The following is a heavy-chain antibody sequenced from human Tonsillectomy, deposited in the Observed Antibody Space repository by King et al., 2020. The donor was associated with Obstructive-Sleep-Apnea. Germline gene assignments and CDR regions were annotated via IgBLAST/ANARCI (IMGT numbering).Heavy chain of an antibody. CDR3: ARGPRTGDAFDY. D-gene: IGHD7-27*01. Sequence: VQLVESGTEVKKPGESLKISCKGSGYTFSIYWIGWVRQMPGKGLEWMGIIYPGDSDTRDSPSFRGQVTISADKSLSTAYLQWSSLKASDTAMYYCARGPRTGDAFDYWGQGTLVTVSS. CDR2: IYPGDSDT. CDR1: GYTFSIYW. V-gene: IGHV5-51*01. J-gene: IGHJ4*02.